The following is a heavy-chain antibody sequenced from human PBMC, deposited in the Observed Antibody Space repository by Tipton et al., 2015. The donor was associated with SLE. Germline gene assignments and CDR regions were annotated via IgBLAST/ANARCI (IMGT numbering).Heavy chain of an antibody. CDR2: ITSSGYNT. V-gene: IGHV3-23*01. CDR1: GFTFSSYG. D-gene: IGHD6-19*01. CDR3: ARTGYISGWGFDY. J-gene: IGHJ4*02. Sequence: SLRLSCAASGFTFSSYGMNWVRQAPGKGLEWVSGITSSGYNTFYADSVKGRFTISRDNSKNTLYLQMNSLRAEDTAVYYCARTGYISGWGFDYWGQGTLVTVSS.